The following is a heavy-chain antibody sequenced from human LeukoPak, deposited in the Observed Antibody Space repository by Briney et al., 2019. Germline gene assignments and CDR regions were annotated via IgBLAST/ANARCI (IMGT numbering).Heavy chain of an antibody. J-gene: IGHJ3*02. Sequence: GGSLRLSCAASGFTFSSYAMSWVRQAPGKGLEWVSAISGSGGSTYYADSVKGRFTISRDNSKNTLYLQMNSLRAEDTAVYYCAKDLGSLSTGDLDAFDIWGQGTMVTVSS. CDR1: GFTFSSYA. V-gene: IGHV3-23*01. CDR3: AKDLGSLSTGDLDAFDI. D-gene: IGHD7-27*01. CDR2: ISGSGGST.